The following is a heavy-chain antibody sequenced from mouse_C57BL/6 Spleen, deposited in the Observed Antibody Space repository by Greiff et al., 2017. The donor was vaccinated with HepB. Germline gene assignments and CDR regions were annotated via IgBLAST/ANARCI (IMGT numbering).Heavy chain of an antibody. V-gene: IGHV14-1*01. CDR1: GFNIKDYY. Sequence: VQLKESGAELVRPGASVKLSCTASGFNIKDYYMHWVKQRPEQGLEWIGRIDPEDGDTEYAPKFQGKATMTADTSSNTAYLQLSSLTSEDTAVYYCTTDYYGSSSYFDYWGQGTTLTVSS. CDR3: TTDYYGSSSYFDY. J-gene: IGHJ2*01. D-gene: IGHD1-1*01. CDR2: IDPEDGDT.